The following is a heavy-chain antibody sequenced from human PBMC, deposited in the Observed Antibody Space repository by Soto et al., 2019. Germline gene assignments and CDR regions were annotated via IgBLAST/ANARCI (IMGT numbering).Heavy chain of an antibody. J-gene: IGHJ4*02. Sequence: QVHLVQSGAEVKKPGASVKVSCKASGYTFTSYGITWVRQAPGQGLEWMGWISAHNGNTDHAQKLQGRATATRDTPSSTAYMELRSLRSDDTAVYYCARGSYGDYWGQGALVTVSS. CDR3: ARGSYGDY. CDR2: ISAHNGNT. V-gene: IGHV1-18*01. CDR1: GYTFTSYG. D-gene: IGHD1-26*01.